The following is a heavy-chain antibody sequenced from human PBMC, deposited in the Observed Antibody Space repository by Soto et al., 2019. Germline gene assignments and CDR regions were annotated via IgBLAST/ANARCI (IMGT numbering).Heavy chain of an antibody. Sequence: GGSLRLSCAASGFTFSSYAMHWVRQAPGKGLEWVAVISYDGSNKYYADSVKGRFTISRDNSKNTLYLQMNSLRAEDTAVYYCARESSRYSYDNYYFDYWGQGTLVTVSS. CDR3: ARESSRYSYDNYYFDY. V-gene: IGHV3-30-3*01. CDR1: GFTFSSYA. D-gene: IGHD5-18*01. CDR2: ISYDGSNK. J-gene: IGHJ4*02.